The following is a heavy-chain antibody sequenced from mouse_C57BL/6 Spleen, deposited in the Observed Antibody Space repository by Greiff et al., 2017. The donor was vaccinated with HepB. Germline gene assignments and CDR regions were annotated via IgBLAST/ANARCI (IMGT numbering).Heavy chain of an antibody. CDR3: ARHGKGYFDV. J-gene: IGHJ1*03. CDR2: IYPGSGST. D-gene: IGHD1-1*01. V-gene: IGHV1-55*01. Sequence: VQLQQSGAELVKPGASVKMSCKASGYTFTSYWITWVKQRPGQGLEWIGDIYPGSGSTNYNEKFKSKATLTVDTSSSTAYMQLSSLTSEDSAVYYCARHGKGYFDVWGTGTTVTVSS. CDR1: GYTFTSYW.